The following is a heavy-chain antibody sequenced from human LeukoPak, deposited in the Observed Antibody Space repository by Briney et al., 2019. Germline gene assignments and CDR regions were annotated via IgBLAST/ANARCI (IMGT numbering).Heavy chain of an antibody. V-gene: IGHV3-23*01. D-gene: IGHD4-17*01. CDR1: GFTFSSYG. Sequence: PGRSLRLSCAASGFTFSSYGMHWVRQAPGKGLEWVSTISGSGDRTLYADSVKGRFTISRDNFKNTLYLQMNSLRAEDTALYHCAKDPNGDYIGAFDMWGQGTMVTVSS. CDR3: AKDPNGDYIGAFDM. J-gene: IGHJ3*02. CDR2: ISGSGDRT.